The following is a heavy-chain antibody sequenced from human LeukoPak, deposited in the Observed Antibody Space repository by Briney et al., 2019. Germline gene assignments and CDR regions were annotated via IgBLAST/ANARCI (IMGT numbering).Heavy chain of an antibody. CDR2: IKQDGSEA. CDR1: GFTFSSYW. J-gene: IGHJ4*02. CDR3: ATIPPSDYYDYVWGSYDPGPFDY. V-gene: IGHV3-7*01. D-gene: IGHD3-16*01. Sequence: PGGSLRLSCAASGFTFSSYWMTWVRQAPGKGLEWVANIKQDGSEAYYVDSVKGRFTISRDNAKNSLYLQMNSLRAEDTAVYYCATIPPSDYYDYVWGSYDPGPFDYWGQGTLVTVSS.